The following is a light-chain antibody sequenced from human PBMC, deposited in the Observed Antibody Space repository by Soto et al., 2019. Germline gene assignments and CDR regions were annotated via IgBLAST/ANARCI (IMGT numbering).Light chain of an antibody. CDR2: DTS. CDR1: HSLRSGY. CDR3: QQYGSSAT. V-gene: IGKV3-20*01. J-gene: IGKJ3*01. Sequence: IVLTQSPGTLSLSPGERATLSCPDSHSLRSGYLAWYQQKPGQAPRLLIYDTSSRATGVPDRFSGSGSGTDFILTIGRLEPEEFAVYYCQQYGSSATFGPGTKVDI.